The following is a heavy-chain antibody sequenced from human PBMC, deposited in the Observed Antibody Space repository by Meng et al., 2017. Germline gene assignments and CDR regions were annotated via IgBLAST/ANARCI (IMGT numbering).Heavy chain of an antibody. D-gene: IGHD6-19*01. CDR1: GYTFSTNV. J-gene: IGHJ4*02. CDR3: ARAHSSGWYSFFDY. CDR2: INTKTGKP. Sequence: VQLVQSGSELKEPGASVKVSCKASGYTFSTNVMNWVRHAPGQGLEWMGWINTKTGKPTYAQGFTGRLAFSLDTSASTAFLQINSLKAEDTAVYYCARAHSSGWYSFFDYWGQGTLVTVSS. V-gene: IGHV7-4-1*02.